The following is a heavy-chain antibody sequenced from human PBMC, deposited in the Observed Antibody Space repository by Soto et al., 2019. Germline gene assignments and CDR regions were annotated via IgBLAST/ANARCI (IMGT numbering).Heavy chain of an antibody. Sequence: PSETLSLTCTVSGGSIISYYWSWIRQPPGKGLEWIGYIYYSGSTNYSPSLKSRVTISVDTSKNQFSLKLSSVTAADTAVYYCARGPYCSGGSCRNGMDVWGQGPTVTVSS. J-gene: IGHJ6*02. V-gene: IGHV4-59*01. CDR3: ARGPYCSGGSCRNGMDV. CDR1: GGSIISYY. D-gene: IGHD2-15*01. CDR2: IYYSGST.